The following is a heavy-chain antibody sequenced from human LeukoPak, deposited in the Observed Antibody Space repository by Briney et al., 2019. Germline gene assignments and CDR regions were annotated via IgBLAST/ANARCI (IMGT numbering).Heavy chain of an antibody. V-gene: IGHV3-66*01. Sequence: GGSLRLSCAASGFTVSSNYMSWVRQAPGKGLEWVSVIYSGGSTYYADSVKGRFTISRDNSKNTLYLQMNSLRAEDTAVYYCATSGGYYYGSGEEHYYFDYWGQGTLVTVSS. CDR3: ATSGGYYYGSGEEHYYFDY. D-gene: IGHD3-10*01. CDR1: GFTVSSNY. CDR2: IYSGGST. J-gene: IGHJ4*02.